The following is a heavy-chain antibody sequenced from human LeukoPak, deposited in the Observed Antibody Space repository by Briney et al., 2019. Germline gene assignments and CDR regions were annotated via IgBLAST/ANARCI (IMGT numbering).Heavy chain of an antibody. CDR1: GGSIRNYY. V-gene: IGHV4-59*12. CDR2: IYFNGIT. Sequence: PSETLSLTCSVSGGSIRNYYWTWIRQPPGKGLEWIGYIYFNGITNYNPSLKSRLTLSVDTSKNQFSLKLTSVTAADAAVYYCARAYCGGDCYSNWFDPWGQGTLVTVSS. CDR3: ARAYCGGDCYSNWFDP. J-gene: IGHJ5*02. D-gene: IGHD2-21*02.